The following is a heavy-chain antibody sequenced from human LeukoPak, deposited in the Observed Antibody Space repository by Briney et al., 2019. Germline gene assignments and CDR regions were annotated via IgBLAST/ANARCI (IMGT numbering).Heavy chain of an antibody. CDR2: IYNSGST. J-gene: IGHJ4*02. V-gene: IGHV4-59*01. D-gene: IGHD6-13*01. Sequence: SETLSLTCTVSGGSIGTYYWSWIRQPPGKGLEWIGYIYNSGSTNYNPSLKSRVTIPVDTSKNQFSLKLSSVTAADTAVYYCARENSNSWYLDYWGQGTLVTVSS. CDR3: ARENSNSWYLDY. CDR1: GGSIGTYY.